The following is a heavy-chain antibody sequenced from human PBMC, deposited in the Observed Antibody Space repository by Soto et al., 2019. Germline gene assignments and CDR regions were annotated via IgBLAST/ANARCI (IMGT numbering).Heavy chain of an antibody. CDR3: ARPLAGYDSGYYAGAFDL. CDR2: VHYTGST. CDR1: GGSITSTNFY. D-gene: IGHD3-22*01. V-gene: IGHV4-39*02. Sequence: QLQLQESGPGLVKPSETLSLNCTVSGGSITSTNFYWGWIRQTPGKWLEWIGSVHYTGSTYYNPSLKSRVGIYVDTSKNNCSLRLTSVTAADTAVLYWARPLAGYDSGYYAGAFDLWGRGTKVTVSS. J-gene: IGHJ3*01.